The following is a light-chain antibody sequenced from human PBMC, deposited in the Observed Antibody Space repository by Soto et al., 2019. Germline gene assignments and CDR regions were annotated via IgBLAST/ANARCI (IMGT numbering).Light chain of an antibody. CDR2: SNS. CDR3: STWDDSLNGLI. Sequence: QSVLAQPPSASGTPGQTVTISCSGGSSNIKTNGVSWYQQVPGAAPKLLIYSNSQRPSGAPDRFSGSKSRTSAFLAISGLQSEDEATYHCSTWDDSLNGLIFGGGTKLTVL. CDR1: SSNIKTNG. V-gene: IGLV1-44*01. J-gene: IGLJ2*01.